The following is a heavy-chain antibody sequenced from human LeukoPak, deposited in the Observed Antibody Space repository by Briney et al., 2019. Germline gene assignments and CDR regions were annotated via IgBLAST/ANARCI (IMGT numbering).Heavy chain of an antibody. Sequence: TSETLSLTCAVSGYSISSDYYWGWIRQPPGKGLEWIGNSYRSGSTDYNPSLKSRVTISVDTSKNQFSLKLSSATAADTAVYYCARVSTTVAVKYWGQGILLTISS. V-gene: IGHV4-38-2*01. CDR1: GYSISSDYY. CDR3: ARVSTTVAVKY. J-gene: IGHJ4*02. D-gene: IGHD4-11*01. CDR2: SYRSGST.